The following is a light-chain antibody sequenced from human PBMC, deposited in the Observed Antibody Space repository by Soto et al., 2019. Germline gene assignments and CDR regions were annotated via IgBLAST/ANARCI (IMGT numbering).Light chain of an antibody. CDR2: DVS. CDR1: RAIRGA. V-gene: IGKV1-13*02. CDR3: QQFLSYPIT. J-gene: IGKJ5*01. Sequence: AIQVTQSPSSLSASVGDRVTFTCRASRAIRGALAWYQQKPGKPPKLLIYDVSSLESGVPSRFSGSGSGTEFTLTISSLQPEDFGTYYCQQFLSYPITFGHGTRLEIK.